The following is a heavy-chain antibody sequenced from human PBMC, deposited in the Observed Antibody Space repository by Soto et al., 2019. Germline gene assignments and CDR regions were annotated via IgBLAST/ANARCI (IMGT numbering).Heavy chain of an antibody. CDR2: IYYSGST. CDR1: GGSISSYY. D-gene: IGHD3-22*01. CDR3: ARRIPDYYDSSGYLYCFDY. J-gene: IGHJ4*02. V-gene: IGHV4-59*01. Sequence: SETLSLTCTVSGGSISSYYWSWIRQPPGKGLEWIGYIYYSGSTNYNPSLKSRVTISVDTSKNQFSLKLSSVTAADTAVYYCARRIPDYYDSSGYLYCFDYWGQGTLVTVSS.